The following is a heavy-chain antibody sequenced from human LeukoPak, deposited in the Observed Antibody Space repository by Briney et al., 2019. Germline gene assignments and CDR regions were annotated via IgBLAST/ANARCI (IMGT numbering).Heavy chain of an antibody. D-gene: IGHD6-19*01. Sequence: ASVEFSCKASGYTFTSYGISWVRQAPGQGLEWMGWISAYNGNTNYAQKLQGRVTMTTGTSTSTAYMELRSLRSDDTAVYYCARDSTAVAGNNFDYWGQGTLVTVSS. V-gene: IGHV1-18*01. CDR1: GYTFTSYG. CDR2: ISAYNGNT. J-gene: IGHJ4*02. CDR3: ARDSTAVAGNNFDY.